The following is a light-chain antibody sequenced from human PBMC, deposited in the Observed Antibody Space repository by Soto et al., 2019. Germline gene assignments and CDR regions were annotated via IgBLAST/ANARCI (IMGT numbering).Light chain of an antibody. Sequence: EIMMKQSPATLSVSPGETVTLSCRASQSVRTNLAWCQHKPGQAPSLLIYDASSRATGIPDRFSGSGSGTDFTLTISRLEPEDFAVYYCQQYGDSLVTFGQGTLLEIK. CDR1: QSVRTN. J-gene: IGKJ5*01. CDR2: DAS. CDR3: QQYGDSLVT. V-gene: IGKV3-20*01.